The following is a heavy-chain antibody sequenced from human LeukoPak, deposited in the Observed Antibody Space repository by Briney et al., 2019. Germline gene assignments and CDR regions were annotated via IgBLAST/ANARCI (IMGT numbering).Heavy chain of an antibody. J-gene: IGHJ4*02. CDR2: ISGSSRYI. CDR1: GIPFSNYS. CDR3: ARVNSALVVSSEGSWAGSLGFDH. V-gene: IGHV3-21*06. Sequence: GGSLRLPCAASGIPFSNYSLTWVRQAPGKGLVWVSSISGSSRYIHYSDSVRGRFSISRDNAKNSVYLQMDSLTADDTAVYYCARVNSALVVSSEGSWAGSLGFDHWGQGILVIVSS. D-gene: IGHD3-22*01.